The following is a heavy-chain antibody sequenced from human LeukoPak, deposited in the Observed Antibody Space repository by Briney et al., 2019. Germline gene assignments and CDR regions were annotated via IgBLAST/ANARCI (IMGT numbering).Heavy chain of an antibody. Sequence: GGSLRLSCAASGFTFSSYAMHWVRQAPGKGLEWVAVISYDGSNKYYADSVKGRFTISRDNSKNTLYLQMNSLRAEDTAVYYCARENTNSSGWYPIDYWGQGTLVIVSS. J-gene: IGHJ4*02. CDR1: GFTFSSYA. D-gene: IGHD6-19*01. CDR3: ARENTNSSGWYPIDY. CDR2: ISYDGSNK. V-gene: IGHV3-30*04.